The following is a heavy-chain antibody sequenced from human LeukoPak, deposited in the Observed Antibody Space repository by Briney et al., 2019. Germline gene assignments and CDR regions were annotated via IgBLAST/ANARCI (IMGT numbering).Heavy chain of an antibody. V-gene: IGHV3-11*06. J-gene: IGHJ1*01. CDR3: ARVGATWNFRH. CDR2: ISSSSSDT. CDR1: GFTFGDYY. Sequence: GGSLRLSCAASGFTFGDYYLTWIRQAPGKGLEWVSYISSSSSDTNYADSVRGRFTISRDNANKSLYLQMNSLRDEDTAVYYCARVGATWNFRHWGQGALVTVSS. D-gene: IGHD1-26*01.